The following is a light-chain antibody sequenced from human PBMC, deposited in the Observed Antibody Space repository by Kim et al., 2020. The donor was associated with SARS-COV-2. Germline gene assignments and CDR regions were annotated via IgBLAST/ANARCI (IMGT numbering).Light chain of an antibody. J-gene: IGKJ2*01. V-gene: IGKV3-15*01. Sequence: LSVSPGERATLSCRASQSVSSNLAWYQQKPGQAPRLLIYGASTRATGIPARFSGSGSGTEFTLTISSLQSEDFAVYYCQQYNNWDTFGQGTKLEI. CDR2: GAS. CDR1: QSVSSN. CDR3: QQYNNWDT.